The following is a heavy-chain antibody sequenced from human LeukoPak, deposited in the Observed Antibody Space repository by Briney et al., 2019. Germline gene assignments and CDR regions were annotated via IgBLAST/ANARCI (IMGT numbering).Heavy chain of an antibody. J-gene: IGHJ6*02. CDR1: GFTFSSYW. Sequence: HPGGSLRLSCAASGFTFSSYWMSWVRQASGKGLEWVANIKQDGSEKYYVDSVKGRFTISRDNAKNSLYLQMNSLRAEDTAVYYCARGPGITGTYYYYGMDVWGQGTTVTVSS. V-gene: IGHV3-7*01. D-gene: IGHD1-20*01. CDR2: IKQDGSEK. CDR3: ARGPGITGTYYYYGMDV.